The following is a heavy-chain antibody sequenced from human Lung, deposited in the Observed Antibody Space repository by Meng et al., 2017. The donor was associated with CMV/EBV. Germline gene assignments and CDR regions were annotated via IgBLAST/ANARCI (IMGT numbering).Heavy chain of an antibody. CDR2: IPHRGSS. Sequence: ESGTAPVKPAETLSLTCAGSVDSLTNHNWWAWVRQPPGKGLEWIGEIPHRGSSAYNPSLKSRVRMSIDKSKNQFSLKLTSVTAADTALYHCLRRPGGSVWGQGTLVTVFS. CDR1: VDSLTNHNW. CDR3: LRRPGGSV. V-gene: IGHV4-4*02. J-gene: IGHJ1*01. D-gene: IGHD3-10*01.